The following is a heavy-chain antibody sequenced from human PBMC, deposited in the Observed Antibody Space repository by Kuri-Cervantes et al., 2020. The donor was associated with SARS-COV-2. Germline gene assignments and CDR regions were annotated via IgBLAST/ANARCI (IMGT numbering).Heavy chain of an antibody. Sequence: GESLKISCAASGFTFSSCAMHWVRLAPGKGLEWVAFISYDGSNEYYADCVRGRFTISRDNSNNTLYLQVNSLRAEDTALYYCAKDRVGVLDSWGQGTQVTVSS. D-gene: IGHD2-21*01. V-gene: IGHV3-30*01. J-gene: IGHJ5*01. CDR2: ISYDGSNE. CDR1: GFTFSSCA. CDR3: AKDRVGVLDS.